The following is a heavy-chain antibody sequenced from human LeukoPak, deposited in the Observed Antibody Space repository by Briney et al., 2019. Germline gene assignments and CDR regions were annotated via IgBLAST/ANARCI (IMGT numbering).Heavy chain of an antibody. J-gene: IGHJ4*02. CDR3: AKSGYNRFDY. V-gene: IGHV3-23*01. CDR1: GFTFSNYA. D-gene: IGHD5-24*01. Sequence: GGSLRLSCAASGFTFSNYAMSWVRQAPGKGLEWVSAFSGSGGDTYYADSVKGRFTISRDNSKNTLYLQMNSLRAEDTAVYYCAKSGYNRFDYWGQGTLVTVSS. CDR2: FSGSGGDT.